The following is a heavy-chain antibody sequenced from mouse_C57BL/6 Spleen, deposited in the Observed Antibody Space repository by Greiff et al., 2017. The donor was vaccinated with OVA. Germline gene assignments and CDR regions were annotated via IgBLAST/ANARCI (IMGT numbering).Heavy chain of an antibody. V-gene: IGHV5-4*01. CDR1: GFTFSSYA. CDR2: ISDGGSYT. CDR3: ARETYGYGGRGFDY. J-gene: IGHJ2*01. Sequence: EVQGVESGAGLVKPGGSLKLSCAASGFTFSSYAMSWVRQTPEKRLEWVATISDGGSYTYYPDNVKGRFTISRDNAKNNLYLQMSHLKTEDTAMYYCARETYGYGGRGFDYWGQGTTLTVSS. D-gene: IGHD2-2*01.